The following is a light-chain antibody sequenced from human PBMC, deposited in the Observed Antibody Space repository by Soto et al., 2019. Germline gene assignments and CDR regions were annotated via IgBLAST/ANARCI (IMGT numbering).Light chain of an antibody. V-gene: IGKV3-15*01. Sequence: EKVMTQSPATLSVSTGERATLSCRASQSVRSDLVWYQQKPGQAPRLLIYGASTRATGTPARFSGSGSGTEFTLTISSLQSEDFAVYYCQQYKSWPPITFGQGTRLEI. CDR2: GAS. CDR3: QQYKSWPPIT. CDR1: QSVRSD. J-gene: IGKJ5*01.